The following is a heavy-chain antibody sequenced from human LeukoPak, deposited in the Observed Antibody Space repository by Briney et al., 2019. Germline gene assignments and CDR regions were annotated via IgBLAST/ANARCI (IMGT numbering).Heavy chain of an antibody. CDR3: ARNTNYGMDV. J-gene: IGHJ6*02. V-gene: IGHV3-21*01. Sequence: GGSLRLSCAASGFTFNNYAMSWVRQAPGKGLEWVSSISSGSGYIYYADSVKGRFTISRDNAKNSLFLQMNSLRAEDTAVYYCARNTNYGMDVWGQGTTVTVSS. CDR1: GFTFNNYA. D-gene: IGHD3-3*01. CDR2: ISSGSGYI.